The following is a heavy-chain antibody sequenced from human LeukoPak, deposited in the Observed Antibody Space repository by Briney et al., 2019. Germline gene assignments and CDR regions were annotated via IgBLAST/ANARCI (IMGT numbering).Heavy chain of an antibody. Sequence: GGSLRLSCAASGFTFSSYEMNWVRQAPGKGLEWVSYISSSGSTIYYADSVKGRFTISRDNSKNTVDLQMSSLRADDTAVYYCARGSFGDPLAYWGQGTPVTVSS. CDR1: GFTFSSYE. CDR3: ARGSFGDPLAY. CDR2: ISSSGSTI. J-gene: IGHJ4*02. V-gene: IGHV3-48*03. D-gene: IGHD3-10*01.